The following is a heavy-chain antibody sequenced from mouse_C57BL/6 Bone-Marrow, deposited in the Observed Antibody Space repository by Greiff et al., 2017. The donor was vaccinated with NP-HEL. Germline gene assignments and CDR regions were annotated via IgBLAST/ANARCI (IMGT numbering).Heavy chain of an antibody. CDR3: ARDLSGLRHSYWYFDV. J-gene: IGHJ1*03. CDR1: GFTFSDYY. V-gene: IGHV5-16*01. Sequence: EVHLVESEGGLVQPGSSMKLSCTASGFTFSDYYMAWVRQVPEKGLEWVANITYDGSSTYYLDSLKSRFIISRDNAKNILYLQMSSLKSEDTATYYCARDLSGLRHSYWYFDVWGTGTTVTVSS. D-gene: IGHD2-4*01. CDR2: ITYDGSST.